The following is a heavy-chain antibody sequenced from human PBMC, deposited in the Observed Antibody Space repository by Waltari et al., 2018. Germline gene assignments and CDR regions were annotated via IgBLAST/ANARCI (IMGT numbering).Heavy chain of an antibody. CDR2: ISYSGIT. J-gene: IGHJ5*02. D-gene: IGHD3-3*02. Sequence: QLQLQESGPGLVKPSETLSPTCTVPGGSIRSSGSYWGWIRQPPGKGLEWIGSISYSGITYYNTSLMSRVTISVDTSKNQFSLKLTSVIAAETAVFYCARFSKSANWIDPWGQGTLVTVSS. CDR1: GGSIRSSGSY. CDR3: ARFSKSANWIDP. V-gene: IGHV4-39*01.